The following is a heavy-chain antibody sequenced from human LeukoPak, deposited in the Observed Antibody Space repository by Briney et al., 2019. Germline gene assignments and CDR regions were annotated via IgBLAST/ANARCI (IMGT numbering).Heavy chain of an antibody. CDR3: AGTYGGNVNVVDY. J-gene: IGHJ4*02. CDR2: ISYDGSNK. V-gene: IGHV3-30*04. Sequence: GRSLRLSSAASGFTFSSYAMHWVRQAPGKGLERVAVISYDGSNKYYADSVKGRFTISRDNSKNTLYLQMNSLRAEDTAVYYCAGTYGGNVNVVDYWGQGTLVTVSS. CDR1: GFTFSSYA. D-gene: IGHD4-23*01.